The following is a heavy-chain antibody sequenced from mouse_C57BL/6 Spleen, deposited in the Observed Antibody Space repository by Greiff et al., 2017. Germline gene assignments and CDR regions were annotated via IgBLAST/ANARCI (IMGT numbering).Heavy chain of an antibody. CDR2: IYPGDGDT. Sequence: QVQLQESGAELVKPGASVKISCKASGYAFSSYWMNWVKQRPGKGLEWIGQIYPGDGDTNYNGKFKGKATLTADKSSSTAYMQLSSLTSEDSAVYFCARGDFYYAMDYWGQGTSVTVSS. CDR1: GYAFSSYW. CDR3: ARGDFYYAMDY. V-gene: IGHV1-80*01. J-gene: IGHJ4*01.